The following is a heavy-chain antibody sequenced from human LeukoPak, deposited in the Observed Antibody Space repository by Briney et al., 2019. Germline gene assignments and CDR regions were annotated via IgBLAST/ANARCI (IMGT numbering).Heavy chain of an antibody. CDR1: GYTFTGYY. J-gene: IGHJ6*03. CDR2: INPNSGGT. Sequence: GASVKVSCKASGYTFTGYYMHWVRQAPGQGLEWMGWINPNSGGTNYAQKFQGRVTMTRDTSISTAYMELSRPRSDDTAVYYCARGLHSSGFYMDVWGKGTTVTVSS. CDR3: ARGLHSSGFYMDV. V-gene: IGHV1-2*02. D-gene: IGHD6-19*01.